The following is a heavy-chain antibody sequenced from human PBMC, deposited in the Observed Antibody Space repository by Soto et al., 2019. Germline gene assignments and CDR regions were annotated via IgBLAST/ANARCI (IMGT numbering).Heavy chain of an antibody. Sequence: SETLSLTCTVSGGSISSYYWSWIRQPPGKGLEWIGYIFYSGSTNYNPSLKSRVTISVDTSKNQFSLKLRSVTAADTAVYYCARASLGGAFDLWGQGTLVTVSS. CDR3: ARASLGGAFDL. CDR1: GGSISSYY. CDR2: IFYSGST. V-gene: IGHV4-59*01. J-gene: IGHJ5*02. D-gene: IGHD3-16*01.